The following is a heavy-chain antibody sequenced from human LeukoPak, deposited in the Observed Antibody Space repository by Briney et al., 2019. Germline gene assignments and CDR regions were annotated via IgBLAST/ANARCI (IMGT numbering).Heavy chain of an antibody. V-gene: IGHV1-69*04. J-gene: IGHJ6*02. CDR1: GGTFSSYA. D-gene: IGHD6-19*01. CDR3: ARVIAVAGTKPYYYYYGMDV. Sequence: ASVKVSCKASGGTFSSYAISWVRQAPGQGLEWMGRIIPILGIANYAQKFQGRVTITADKSTSTTYMELSSLRSEDTAVYYCARVIAVAGTKPYYYYYGMDVWGQGTTVTVSS. CDR2: IIPILGIA.